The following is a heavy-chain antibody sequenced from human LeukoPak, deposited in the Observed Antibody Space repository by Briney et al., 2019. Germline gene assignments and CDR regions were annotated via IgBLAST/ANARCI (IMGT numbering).Heavy chain of an antibody. J-gene: IGHJ4*02. CDR3: ARVNGDYAHFDY. CDR2: IYYSGST. V-gene: IGHV4-39*07. D-gene: IGHD4-17*01. CDR1: GGSISTYY. Sequence: SETLSLTCTVSGGSISTYYWGWIRQPPGKGLEWIGSIYYSGSTYYNPSLKSRVTISVDTSKNQFSLKLSSVTAADTAVYYCARVNGDYAHFDYWGQGTLVTVSS.